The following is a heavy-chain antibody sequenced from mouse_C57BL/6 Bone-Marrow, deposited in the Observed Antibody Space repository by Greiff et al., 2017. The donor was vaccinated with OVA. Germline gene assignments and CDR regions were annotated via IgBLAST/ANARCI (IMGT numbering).Heavy chain of an antibody. CDR2: IRLKSDNYAT. Sequence: DVQLVESGGGLVQPGGSMKLSCVASGFTFSNYWMNWVRQSPEKGLEWVAQIRLKSDNYATHYAESVKGRFTISRDDSKSSVYLQMNNLRAEDTGIYYCTDSSGRYFDYWGQGTTLTVSS. V-gene: IGHV6-3*01. CDR1: GFTFSNYW. CDR3: TDSSGRYFDY. J-gene: IGHJ2*01. D-gene: IGHD3-2*02.